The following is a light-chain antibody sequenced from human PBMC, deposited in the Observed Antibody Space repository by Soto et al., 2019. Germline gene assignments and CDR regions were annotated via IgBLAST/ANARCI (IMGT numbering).Light chain of an antibody. V-gene: IGKV3-15*01. CDR1: QSVSTN. CDR3: QKLESYPST. CDR2: NVS. J-gene: IGKJ4*01. Sequence: IVMTQSPATLSVSPGERATLSCTASQSVSTNLAWYQQTPGQAPRVLIYNVSTRATAIPDRFSGSGSGTDLNLTISRLQPEDFATYYCQKLESYPSTCGGGTKVDIK.